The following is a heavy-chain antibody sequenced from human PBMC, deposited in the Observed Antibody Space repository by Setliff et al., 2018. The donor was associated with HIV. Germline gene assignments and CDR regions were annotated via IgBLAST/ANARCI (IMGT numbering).Heavy chain of an antibody. V-gene: IGHV4-31*03. Sequence: SETLSLTCTVSRGSISSGGYYWSWIRQHPERGLEWIGYIYYNGITYYSPSLRSRVIMSVDTSRNEFSLRLSSVTAADTGVFYCARRGRDGVLIVFATGFDPWGQGTLVTVSS. CDR3: ARRGRDGVLIVFATGFDP. D-gene: IGHD2-8*01. CDR1: RGSISSGGYY. CDR2: IYYNGIT. J-gene: IGHJ5*02.